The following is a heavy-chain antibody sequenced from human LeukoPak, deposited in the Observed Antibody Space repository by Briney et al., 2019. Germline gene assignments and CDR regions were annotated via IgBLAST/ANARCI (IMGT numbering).Heavy chain of an antibody. CDR1: GGTFSSYG. J-gene: IGHJ4*02. V-gene: IGHV1-69*13. CDR3: ARIHPSRSSGYYLD. CDR2: SIPIFGIP. Sequence: SVKVSCKASGGTFSSYGISWVRQAPGQGLEWMGGSIPIFGIPNYAQKFQGRVTVTADESTSTAYMELSSLRSEDTAVYYCARIHPSRSSGYYLDWGQGTLVTVSS. D-gene: IGHD3-22*01.